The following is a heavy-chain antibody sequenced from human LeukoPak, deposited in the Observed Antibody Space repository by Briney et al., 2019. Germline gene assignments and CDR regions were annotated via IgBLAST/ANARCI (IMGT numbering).Heavy chain of an antibody. CDR2: IWYDGSNK. Sequence: GGSLRLSCAASGFTFSSYGMHWVRQAPGKGLEWVAVIWYDGSNKYYADSVKGRFTISRDNSKNTLYLQMNSLRAEDTAVYYCARNHDYGDYSASNDAFDIWGQGTMVTVSS. CDR3: ARNHDYGDYSASNDAFDI. J-gene: IGHJ3*02. D-gene: IGHD4-17*01. V-gene: IGHV3-30*19. CDR1: GFTFSSYG.